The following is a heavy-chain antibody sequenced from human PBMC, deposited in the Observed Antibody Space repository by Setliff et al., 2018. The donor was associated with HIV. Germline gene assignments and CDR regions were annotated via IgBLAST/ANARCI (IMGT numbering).Heavy chain of an antibody. D-gene: IGHD3-3*01. Sequence: SETLSLTCAVSGYSISSGYYWGWIRQPPGKGLELIGTIYHSGRTYYKSSLKSRVTMSVDTSKNQFSLSLSSVTAADTAVYYCARGAEWRLYYFDYWGQGTLVTVSS. V-gene: IGHV4-38-2*01. CDR2: IYHSGRT. CDR1: GYSISSGYY. CDR3: ARGAEWRLYYFDY. J-gene: IGHJ4*02.